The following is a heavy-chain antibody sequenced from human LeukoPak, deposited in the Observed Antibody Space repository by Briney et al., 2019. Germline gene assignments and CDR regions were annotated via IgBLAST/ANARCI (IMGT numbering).Heavy chain of an antibody. CDR3: AATGDNFDY. V-gene: IGHV4-59*01. Sequence: PSETLSLTCTVSGGSISSYYWSWIRQPPGKGLEWIGYIYYSGSTNYNPPLKSRVTISVDTSKNQFSLKLSSVTAADTAVYYCAATGDNFDYWGQGTLVTVSS. CDR1: GGSISSYY. J-gene: IGHJ4*02. CDR2: IYYSGST. D-gene: IGHD7-27*01.